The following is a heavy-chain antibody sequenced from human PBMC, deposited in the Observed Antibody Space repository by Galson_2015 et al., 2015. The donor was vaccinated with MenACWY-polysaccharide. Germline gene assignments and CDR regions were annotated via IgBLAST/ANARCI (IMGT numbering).Heavy chain of an antibody. CDR2: IYYSARN. Sequence: TLSRTCAVSGASISSGGHYWSWFRQYPGKSLECIADIYYSARNNYNPSLRSRVTISVDMSKNQFYLNLSSVTDAATAVYFCAGIPATETSYGWFDPWGQGTLVTVSS. V-gene: IGHV4-31*11. D-gene: IGHD4-17*01. CDR1: GASISSGGHY. J-gene: IGHJ5*02. CDR3: AGIPATETSYGWFDP.